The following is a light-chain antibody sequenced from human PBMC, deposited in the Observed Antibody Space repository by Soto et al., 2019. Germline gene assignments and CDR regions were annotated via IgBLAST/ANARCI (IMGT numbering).Light chain of an antibody. CDR2: DVS. V-gene: IGLV2-14*01. J-gene: IGLJ3*02. CDR1: SSDVGGYNY. Sequence: QSALTQSASVSGSPGQSITISCTGTSSDVGGYNYVSWYQQHPGKAPKLIIYDVSNRPSGVSTRFSGSKSGNTASLTISGLQAEDEADYSCSSYTSTNSWVFGGGTVLTVL. CDR3: SSYTSTNSWV.